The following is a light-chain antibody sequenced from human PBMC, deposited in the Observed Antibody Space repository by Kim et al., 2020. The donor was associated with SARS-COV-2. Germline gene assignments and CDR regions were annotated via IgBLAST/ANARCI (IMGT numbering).Light chain of an antibody. CDR1: QSVTSSY. J-gene: IGKJ1*01. CDR2: GAC. CDR3: QQYATSPGGT. Sequence: PGKSATLSCRASQSVTSSYLAWYQQKPGQAPRLLIYGACNRAIDIPDRFSGGGSGTDFTRTISGLEPEDFAVYYCQQYATSPGGTFGHGTKVDIK. V-gene: IGKV3-20*01.